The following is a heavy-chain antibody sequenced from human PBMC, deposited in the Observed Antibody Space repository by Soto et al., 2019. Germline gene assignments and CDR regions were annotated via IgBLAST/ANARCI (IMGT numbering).Heavy chain of an antibody. CDR3: ARPLGDIVVVAAASNWFDP. CDR2: ISAYNGNT. CDR1: GYTFTSYG. V-gene: IGHV1-18*04. D-gene: IGHD2-2*01. J-gene: IGHJ5*02. Sequence: ASVKVSCKASGYTFTSYGISWVRQAPGQGLEWMGWISAYNGNTNYAQKLQGRVTMTTDTSTSTAYMELRSLRSDDTAVYYCARPLGDIVVVAAASNWFDPWGQGTLVTV.